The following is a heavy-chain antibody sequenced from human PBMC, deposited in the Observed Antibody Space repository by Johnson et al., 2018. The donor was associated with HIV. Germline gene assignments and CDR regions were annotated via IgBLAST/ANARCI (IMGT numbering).Heavy chain of an antibody. Sequence: VQLVESGGGLVQPGGSLRLSCAASGFTFSSYDMHWVRQATGKGLEWVSAIGTAGDTYYPGSVKGRFTISRENAKNSLYLQMNSLRAGDTAVYYCARALRYSGSLWAFDIWGQGTMVTVSS. V-gene: IGHV3-13*01. CDR2: IGTAGDT. CDR1: GFTFSSYD. J-gene: IGHJ3*02. CDR3: ARALRYSGSLWAFDI. D-gene: IGHD1-26*01.